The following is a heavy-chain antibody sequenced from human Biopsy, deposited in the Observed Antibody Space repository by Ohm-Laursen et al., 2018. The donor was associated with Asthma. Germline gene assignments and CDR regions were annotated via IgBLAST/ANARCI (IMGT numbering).Heavy chain of an antibody. CDR2: INSVFGTT. J-gene: IGHJ4*02. CDR1: GGTFNTYV. D-gene: IGHD2-2*01. Sequence: SVKVSCKPLGGTFNTYVIGWVRQAPGQGLEWMGGINSVFGTTTYPQKFQDRVTITADGSMSTVYMELSSLRSEDTAVYYCARKAGSCISRTCYSLDFWGQGTLVTVSS. CDR3: ARKAGSCISRTCYSLDF. V-gene: IGHV1-69*13.